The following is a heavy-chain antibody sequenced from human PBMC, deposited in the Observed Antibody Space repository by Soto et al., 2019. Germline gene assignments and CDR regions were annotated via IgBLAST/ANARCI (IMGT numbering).Heavy chain of an antibody. CDR1: GFIVSSNY. D-gene: IGHD3-10*01. J-gene: IGHJ6*03. Sequence: GGSLRLSCAVSGFIVSSNYLSWVRQAPGKGLEWVSVIYSGGSTYYADSVKGRFTISRDNSKNTLYFQMNSLRAEETAVYYFAREYGSGSYHYYYMDVCGKGTTVTVSS. CDR2: IYSGGST. CDR3: AREYGSGSYHYYYMDV. V-gene: IGHV3-66*01.